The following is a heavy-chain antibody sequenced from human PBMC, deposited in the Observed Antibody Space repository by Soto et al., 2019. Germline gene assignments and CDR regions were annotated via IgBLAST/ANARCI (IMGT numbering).Heavy chain of an antibody. V-gene: IGHV4-31*03. CDR3: ARAKLLQWFGELYY. D-gene: IGHD3-10*01. J-gene: IGHJ4*02. CDR1: GGSISSGGYY. CDR2: IYYSGSP. Sequence: QVQLQESGPGLVKPSQTLSLTCTVSGGSISSGGYYWSWIRQHPGKGLLWIGYIYYSGSPYYNASLQSRVTISVDTSKNQFSLKLSSVTAAGTAVYYCARAKLLQWFGELYYWGQGTLVTVSS.